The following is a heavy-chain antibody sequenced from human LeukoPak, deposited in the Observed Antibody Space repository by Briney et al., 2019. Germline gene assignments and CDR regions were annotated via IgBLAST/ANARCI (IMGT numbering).Heavy chain of an antibody. CDR2: INHSGST. V-gene: IGHV4-34*01. Sequence: SETLSLTCAVYGGTFSGYYWTWIRQPPGKGLEWIGEINHSGSTTYNPSLKSRVTISVVTSKNQFSLKLSSVTAADTAVYYCASEYYYYDMDVWGQGTTVTVSS. CDR3: ASEYYYYDMDV. D-gene: IGHD6-6*01. CDR1: GGTFSGYY. J-gene: IGHJ6*02.